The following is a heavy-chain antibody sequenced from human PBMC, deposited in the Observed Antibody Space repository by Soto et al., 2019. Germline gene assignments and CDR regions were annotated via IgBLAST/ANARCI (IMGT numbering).Heavy chain of an antibody. Sequence: VASVKVSCKASGGTLSNYCVSWVRHAPGQGLEWMGGIIPVFGTANYAHKFQGRLTITADESTSTVYMDVSSLRSEDTAVYYCARGDAPKITVTTYYCMDVWS. V-gene: IGHV1-69*13. CDR2: IIPVFGTA. D-gene: IGHD4-17*01. J-gene: IGHJ6*02. CDR1: GGTLSNYC. CDR3: ARGDAPKITVTTYYCMDV.